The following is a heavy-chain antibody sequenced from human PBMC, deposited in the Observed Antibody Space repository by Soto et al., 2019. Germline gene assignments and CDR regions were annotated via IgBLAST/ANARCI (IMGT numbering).Heavy chain of an antibody. J-gene: IGHJ3*02. D-gene: IGHD3-9*01. CDR3: ARGQLRYFDWLCPVDAFDI. CDR2: IYYSGST. CDR1: GGSISSGGYY. V-gene: IGHV4-31*03. Sequence: SETLSLTCTVSGGSISSGGYYWSWIRQHPGKGLEWIGYIYYSGSTYYNPSLKGRVTISVDTSKNQFSLKLSSVTAADTAVYYCARGQLRYFDWLCPVDAFDIWGQGTMVTVSS.